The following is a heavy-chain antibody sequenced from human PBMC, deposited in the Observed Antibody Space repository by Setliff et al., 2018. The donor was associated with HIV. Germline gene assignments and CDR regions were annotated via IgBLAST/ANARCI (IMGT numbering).Heavy chain of an antibody. CDR3: TSEEPYYDILTGLDAFDI. V-gene: IGHV3-15*01. D-gene: IGHD3-9*01. CDR1: GFRFRDYA. Sequence: GGSLRLSCTTSGFRFRDYAMSWVRQATGKGLEWVCRIKSKTDGGTTDYAAPVKGRFTISRDDSKNTMYLQINSMKTEDTAVYYCTSEEPYYDILTGLDAFDIWGQGTMVTVSS. J-gene: IGHJ3*02. CDR2: IKSKTDGGTT.